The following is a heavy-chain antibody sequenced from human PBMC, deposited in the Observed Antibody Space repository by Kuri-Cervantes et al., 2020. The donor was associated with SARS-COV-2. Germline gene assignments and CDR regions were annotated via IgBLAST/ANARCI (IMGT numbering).Heavy chain of an antibody. V-gene: IGHV3-21*01. J-gene: IGHJ4*02. CDR1: GFTFSSYS. CDR2: ISSSSSYV. Sequence: GSLRLSCAASGFTFSSYSMNWVRQAPGKGLEWVSSISSSSSYVYYADSVKGRFTISRDNSKNTLYLQMNSLRAEDTAVYYCAKDQLAYDSSGFDYWGQGTLVTVSS. CDR3: AKDQLAYDSSGFDY. D-gene: IGHD3-22*01.